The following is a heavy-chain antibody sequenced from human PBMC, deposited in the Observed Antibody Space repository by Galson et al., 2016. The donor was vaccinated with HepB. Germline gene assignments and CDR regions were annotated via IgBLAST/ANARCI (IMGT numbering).Heavy chain of an antibody. CDR3: TRDNPNTGSPPY. CDR2: IYRNGST. CDR1: RGSVSLGYYY. D-gene: IGHD1-26*01. Sequence: SETLSLTCSVSRGSVSLGYYYWNWIRQPPGKGLEWIGNIYRNGSTHYNPSLKSRVTISVDKSKNHFSLNLSSVTAADTAVYYCTRDNPNTGSPPYWGPGTLVAVSS. J-gene: IGHJ4*02. V-gene: IGHV4-61*03.